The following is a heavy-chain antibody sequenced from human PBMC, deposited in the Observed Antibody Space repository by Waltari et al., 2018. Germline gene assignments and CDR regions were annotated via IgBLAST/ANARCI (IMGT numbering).Heavy chain of an antibody. CDR1: GGSISSSSYY. CDR2: IYYSGST. CDR3: ATLPIPLELWYFDL. J-gene: IGHJ2*01. D-gene: IGHD1-7*01. Sequence: QLQLQESGPGLVKPSETLSFTCTVSGGSISSSSYYWGWIRQPPGKGLEWMGSIYYSGSTYYNPSLKSRVTISVDTSKNQFSLKLTSVTAADTAVYYCATLPIPLELWYFDLWGRGTLVTVSS. V-gene: IGHV4-39*01.